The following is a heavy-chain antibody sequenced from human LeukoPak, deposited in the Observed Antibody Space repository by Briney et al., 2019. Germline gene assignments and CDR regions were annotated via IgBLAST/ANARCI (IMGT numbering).Heavy chain of an antibody. V-gene: IGHV4-30-2*01. J-gene: IGHJ4*02. Sequence: QTLSLTCAVSGGSISSGGYSWSWIRQPPGRGLEWIGYIYHSGSTYYNPSLKSRVTISVDRSKNQFSLKLSSVTAADTAVYYCATGVYDSSGYYLDYWGQGTLVTVSS. CDR1: GGSISSGGYS. D-gene: IGHD3-22*01. CDR3: ATGVYDSSGYYLDY. CDR2: IYHSGST.